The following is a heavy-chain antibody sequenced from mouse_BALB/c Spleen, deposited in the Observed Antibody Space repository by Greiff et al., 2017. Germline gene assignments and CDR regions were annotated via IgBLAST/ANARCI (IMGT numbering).Heavy chain of an antibody. J-gene: IGHJ2*01. CDR2: IYPGDGDT. CDR1: GYAFSSSW. Sequence: QVQLQQSGPELVKPGASVKISCKASGYAFSSSWMNWVKQRPGQGLEWIGRIYPGDGDTNYNGKFKGKATLTADKSSSTAYMQLSSLTSVDSAVYFCARWGYYYGSSDWGQGTTLTVSS. V-gene: IGHV1-82*01. CDR3: ARWGYYYGSSD. D-gene: IGHD1-1*01.